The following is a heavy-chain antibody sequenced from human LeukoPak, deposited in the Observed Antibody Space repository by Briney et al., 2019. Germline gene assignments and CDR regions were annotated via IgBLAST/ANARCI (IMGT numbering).Heavy chain of an antibody. CDR3: ARAPRYSSGWYYYYYGMDV. CDR2: INPNSGGT. J-gene: IGHJ6*02. V-gene: IGHV1-2*04. CDR1: GYTFTGYY. D-gene: IGHD6-19*01. Sequence: ASVEVSCKASGYTFTGYYMHWVRQAPGQGLEWMGWINPNSGGTNYAQKFQGWVTMTRDTSISTAYMELSRLRSDDTAVYYCARAPRYSSGWYYYYYGMDVWGQGTTVTVSS.